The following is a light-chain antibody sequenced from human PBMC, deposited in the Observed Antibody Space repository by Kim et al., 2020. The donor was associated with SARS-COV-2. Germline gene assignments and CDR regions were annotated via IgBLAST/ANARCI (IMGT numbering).Light chain of an antibody. CDR2: GKN. J-gene: IGLJ2*01. CDR3: NSRDSNDNVV. V-gene: IGLV3-19*01. CDR1: SLRSYY. Sequence: VALGQTVSITCQGDSLRSYYATWYQPKPGQAPILVIYGKNNRPSGIPDRFSGSSSGNTASLTITGTQAGDEADYYCNSRDSNDNVVFGGGTQLTVL.